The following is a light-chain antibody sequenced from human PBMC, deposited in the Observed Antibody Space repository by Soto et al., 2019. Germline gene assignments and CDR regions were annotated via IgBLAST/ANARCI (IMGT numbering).Light chain of an antibody. V-gene: IGKV3-20*01. CDR3: QQFGTSSLVT. CDR1: QSVNTKY. J-gene: IGKJ3*01. CDR2: GVS. Sequence: EIVLTQSPGTLSLSPGERATLSCRASQSVNTKYLAWYQQKPGQAPRLLISGVSSRATGIPDRFSGSGSGTDFILTISRVEPEDVAVYYCQQFGTSSLVTVGPGTKVDIK.